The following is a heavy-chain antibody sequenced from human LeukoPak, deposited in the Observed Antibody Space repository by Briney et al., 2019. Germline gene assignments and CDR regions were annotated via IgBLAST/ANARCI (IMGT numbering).Heavy chain of an antibody. D-gene: IGHD2-2*01. J-gene: IGHJ4*02. Sequence: SETLSLTCTVSGDSISSYYWSWIRQPAGKGLEWIGRIYTSGSTNYNPSLKSRVTMSVDTSKNQFSLKLSSVTAADTAVYYCARTVRPRGYCSSTSCPAGRYFDYWGQGTLVTVSS. CDR1: GDSISSYY. CDR3: ARTVRPRGYCSSTSCPAGRYFDY. CDR2: IYTSGST. V-gene: IGHV4-4*07.